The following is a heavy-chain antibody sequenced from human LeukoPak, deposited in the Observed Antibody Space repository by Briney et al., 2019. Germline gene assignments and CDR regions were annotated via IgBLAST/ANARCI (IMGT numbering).Heavy chain of an antibody. J-gene: IGHJ6*02. CDR3: AKWSMRGTYGMDV. Sequence: GGSLRLSCAASGFTFSDYGMHWVRQAPGKGLEWVAVISYNGNNQYYPDSVKGRFAISRDNSKNTLYLQMNSLRAEDTAVYYCAKWSMRGTYGMDVWGQGTTVTVSS. CDR2: ISYNGNNQ. V-gene: IGHV3-30*18. CDR1: GFTFSDYG.